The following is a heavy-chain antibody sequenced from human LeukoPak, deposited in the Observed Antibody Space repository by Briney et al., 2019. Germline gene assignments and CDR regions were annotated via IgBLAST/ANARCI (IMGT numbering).Heavy chain of an antibody. V-gene: IGHV4-4*07. Sequence: SETLSLTCTVSGGSISSYYWSWIRQPAGKGLEWIGRIYTSGSTNYNPSLKSRVTMSVDTSKNQFSLKLSSVTAADTAVYYCARGVNDFWSGYYTGDWFDPWGQGTLVTVSS. D-gene: IGHD3-3*01. J-gene: IGHJ5*02. CDR2: IYTSGST. CDR3: ARGVNDFWSGYYTGDWFDP. CDR1: GGSISSYY.